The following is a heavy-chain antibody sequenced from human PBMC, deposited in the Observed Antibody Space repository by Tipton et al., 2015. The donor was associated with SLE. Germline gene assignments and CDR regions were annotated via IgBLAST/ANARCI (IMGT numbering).Heavy chain of an antibody. Sequence: NWVRQAPGKGLEWIGYIHDSGATFYNPSLRSRSAISVDTSQNQFSLRLTSVTAADTAIYYCARHPGASFDFWGQGILVTVSS. J-gene: IGHJ4*02. CDR3: ARHPGASFDF. V-gene: IGHV4-31*02. CDR2: IHDSGAT.